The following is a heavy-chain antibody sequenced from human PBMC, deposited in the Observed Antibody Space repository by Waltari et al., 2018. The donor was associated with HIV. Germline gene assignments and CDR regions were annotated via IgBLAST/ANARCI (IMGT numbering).Heavy chain of an antibody. CDR2: ISSSSSYI. J-gene: IGHJ4*02. CDR1: GFTFSSYS. V-gene: IGHV3-21*01. Sequence: EVQLVESGGGLVKPGGSLRLSCAASGFTFSSYSMNWVRQAPGKGLEWVSSISSSSSYIYYADSVKGRFTISRDNAKNSLYLQMNSLRAEDTAVYYCARACSVGATGGFDYWGQGTLVTVSS. D-gene: IGHD1-26*01. CDR3: ARACSVGATGGFDY.